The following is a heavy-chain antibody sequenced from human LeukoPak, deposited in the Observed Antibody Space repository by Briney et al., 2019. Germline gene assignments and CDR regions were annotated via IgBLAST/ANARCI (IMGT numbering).Heavy chain of an antibody. CDR1: GFTFSSYS. D-gene: IGHD6-13*01. CDR2: ISSSSSYI. J-gene: IGHJ4*02. V-gene: IGHV3-21*01. Sequence: GGSLRLSCAASGFTFSSYSMNWVRQAPGKGLEWVSSISSSSSYIYHADSVKGRFTISRDNAKNSLYLQMNSLRAEDTAVYYCAGGSSSWSFDYWGQGTLVTVSS. CDR3: AGGSSSWSFDY.